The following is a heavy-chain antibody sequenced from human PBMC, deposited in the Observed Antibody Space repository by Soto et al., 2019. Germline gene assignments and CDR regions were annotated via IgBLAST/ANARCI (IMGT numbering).Heavy chain of an antibody. CDR1: GFTFSSYS. Sequence: EVQLVESGGGLVKPGGSLRLSCAASGFTFSSYSMHWVRQAPGKGLEWVSSIGTSNNYIYYADSLEGRFTISRDNAKTSLYLQMNTLRAEDTAVYYCARGYRGFPSQCDVNDAFDIWGQGTMVTVSS. CDR3: ARGYRGFPSQCDVNDAFDI. J-gene: IGHJ3*02. D-gene: IGHD3-10*01. V-gene: IGHV3-21*01. CDR2: IGTSNNYI.